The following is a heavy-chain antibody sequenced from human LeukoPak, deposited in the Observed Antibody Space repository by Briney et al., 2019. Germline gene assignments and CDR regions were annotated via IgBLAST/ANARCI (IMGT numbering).Heavy chain of an antibody. CDR3: ARDFSTKYSQDY. Sequence: GGSLRLSCAASGFTFTYHAMSWVRQAPGKGLEWVSAISGSGGNTYYADSVKGRFTVSRDDSKITLYLQMTSLRTEDTALYYCARDFSTKYSQDYWGQGTLVTVSS. V-gene: IGHV3-23*01. D-gene: IGHD5-18*01. CDR2: ISGSGGNT. CDR1: GFTFTYHA. J-gene: IGHJ4*02.